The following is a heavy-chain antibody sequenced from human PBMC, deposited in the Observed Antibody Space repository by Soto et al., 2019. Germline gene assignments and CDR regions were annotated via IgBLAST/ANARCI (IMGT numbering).Heavy chain of an antibody. CDR1: GFTFIRYG. D-gene: IGHD3-10*01. CDR2: ISYDGSNK. J-gene: IGHJ6*02. CDR3: AKDRGKSVWFGELLTYYYGMDV. V-gene: IGHV3-30*18. Sequence: PGGSLRLSCAASGFTFIRYGMHWVRQAPGKGLEWVAVISYDGSNKYYADSVKGRFTISRDNSKNTLYLRVNSLRAEDTAVYYCAKDRGKSVWFGELLTYYYGMDVWGQGTTVTVSS.